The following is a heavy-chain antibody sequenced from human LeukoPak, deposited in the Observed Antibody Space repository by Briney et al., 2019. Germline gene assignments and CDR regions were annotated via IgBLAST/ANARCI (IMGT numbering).Heavy chain of an antibody. CDR1: GVMFPSYW. Sequence: PGGSLRLSCAASGVMFPSYWMTWVRQAPGKGLEWVANIKQDGSEKYYVDSVKGRFTISRDNAKNSVYLQMNSLRAEDTAVYYCVKGISMIAKLPLDYWGQGTLVTVSS. D-gene: IGHD3-22*01. CDR2: IKQDGSEK. V-gene: IGHV3-7*02. CDR3: VKGISMIAKLPLDY. J-gene: IGHJ4*02.